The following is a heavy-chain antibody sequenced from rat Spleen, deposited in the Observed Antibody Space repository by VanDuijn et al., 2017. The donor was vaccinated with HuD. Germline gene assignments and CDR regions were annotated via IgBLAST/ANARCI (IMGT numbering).Heavy chain of an antibody. CDR2: IWSSGLT. CDR1: GFSLSNYG. D-gene: IGHD3-1*01. J-gene: IGHJ2*01. Sequence: QVQLKESGPGLVQPSQTLSLTCTVSGFSLSNYGVIWVRQPPGKGLEWMGAIWSSGLTDYNSALKDRLSISRDTSTSQVFLKMNSLQTEDTAIYFCTIHPRYWGQGVMVTVSS. V-gene: IGHV2-13*01. CDR3: TIHPRY.